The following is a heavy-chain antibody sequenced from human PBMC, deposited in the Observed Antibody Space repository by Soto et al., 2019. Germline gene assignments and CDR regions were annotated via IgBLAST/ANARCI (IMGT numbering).Heavy chain of an antibody. Sequence: QVQLQESGPGLVKPSQTLSLTCTVSGGSISSGGYYWSWIRQHPGKGLEWIGYIYYSGSTYYNPSLSSRXXIXVGXSTYQFSLKLSSVTAADTAVYYCARGAMVRGVSDYWGQGTLVTVSS. CDR2: IYYSGST. V-gene: IGHV4-31*03. D-gene: IGHD3-10*01. J-gene: IGHJ4*02. CDR1: GGSISSGGYY. CDR3: ARGAMVRGVSDY.